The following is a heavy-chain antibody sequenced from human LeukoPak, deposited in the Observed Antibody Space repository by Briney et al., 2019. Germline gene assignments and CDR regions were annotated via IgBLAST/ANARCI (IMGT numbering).Heavy chain of an antibody. CDR2: IKQDGSEK. J-gene: IGHJ4*02. CDR3: ARITMIVVATGDFDY. Sequence: GGSLRLSCAASGFTFSSYWMSWVSQAPGKGLEWVANIKQDGSEKYYVDSVKGRFTISRDNAKNSLYLQMSSLRAEDTAVYYCARITMIVVATGDFDYWGQGTLVTVSS. D-gene: IGHD3-22*01. CDR1: GFTFSSYW. V-gene: IGHV3-7*01.